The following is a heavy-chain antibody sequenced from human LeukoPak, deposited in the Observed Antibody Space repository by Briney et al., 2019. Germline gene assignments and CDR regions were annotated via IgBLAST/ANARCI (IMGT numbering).Heavy chain of an antibody. Sequence: PSETLSLTCAVSGYSISSDYSWGWIRQPPGKGLEWIGSICHSGSTYYNPSLKSRVTISVDTSKNQFSLNLTSVTAADTAVYYCATLRALSITMIVVVITTYYFDYWGQGTLVTVSS. CDR3: ATLRALSITMIVVVITTYYFDY. CDR1: GYSISSDYS. D-gene: IGHD3-22*01. J-gene: IGHJ4*02. CDR2: ICHSGST. V-gene: IGHV4-38-2*01.